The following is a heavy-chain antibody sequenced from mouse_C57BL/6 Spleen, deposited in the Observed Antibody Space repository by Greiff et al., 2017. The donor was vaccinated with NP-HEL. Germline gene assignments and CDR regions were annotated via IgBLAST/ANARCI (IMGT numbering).Heavy chain of an antibody. D-gene: IGHD3-2*02. CDR3: ARSLTAQATSWFAY. J-gene: IGHJ3*01. Sequence: EVKLVESGGGLVKPGGSLKLSCAASGFTFSDYGMHWVRQAPEKGLEWVAYISSGSSTIYYADTVKGRFTISRDNAKNTLFLQMTSLRSEDTAMYYCARSLTAQATSWFAYWGQGTLVTVSA. CDR1: GFTFSDYG. V-gene: IGHV5-17*01. CDR2: ISSGSSTI.